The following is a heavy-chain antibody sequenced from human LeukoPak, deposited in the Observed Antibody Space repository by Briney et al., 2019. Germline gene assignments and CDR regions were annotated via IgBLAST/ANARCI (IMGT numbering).Heavy chain of an antibody. V-gene: IGHV3-7*01. CDR1: GFTFSSYW. CDR2: IKQDGSEK. Sequence: GGSLRLSCAASGFTFSSYWMSWVRQAPGKGLEWVANIKQDGSEKYYVDSVKGRFTISRDNAKNSLYLQMNSLRAEDTAAYYCARMKRADPSPIDYWGQGTLVTVSS. CDR3: ARMKRADPSPIDY. J-gene: IGHJ4*02.